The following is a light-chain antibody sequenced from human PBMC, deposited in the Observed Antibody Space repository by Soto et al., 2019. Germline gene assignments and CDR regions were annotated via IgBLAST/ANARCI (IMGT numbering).Light chain of an antibody. J-gene: IGKJ1*01. CDR1: QSVSSTH. Sequence: EIVLTQSPGTLSLSPGERATLSCRASQSVSSTHLAWYQQKPGQAPRLLIFGASSRATGIPDRFSGSGSGTDFTLTISRLDPEDFAVYYCQHFGSSLWTFGQGTKVEIK. CDR2: GAS. CDR3: QHFGSSLWT. V-gene: IGKV3-20*01.